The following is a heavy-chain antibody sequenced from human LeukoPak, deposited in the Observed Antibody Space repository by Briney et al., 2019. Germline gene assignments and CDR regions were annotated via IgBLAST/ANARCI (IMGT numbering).Heavy chain of an antibody. D-gene: IGHD7-27*01. V-gene: IGHV4-59*01. CDR3: AISPSWGSGLDAFDI. CDR1: GGSISNYY. CDR2: IYYTGST. Sequence: PSETLSLTCTVSGGSISNYYWSWIRQPPGKGLEWIGYIYYTGSTKYNPSLKSRVTLSVDSSKTQFSLKLNSVTAADTAVYYCAISPSWGSGLDAFDIWGQGTMVTVSS. J-gene: IGHJ3*02.